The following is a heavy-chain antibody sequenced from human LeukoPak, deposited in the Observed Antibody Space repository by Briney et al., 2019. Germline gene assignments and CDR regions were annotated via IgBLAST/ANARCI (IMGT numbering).Heavy chain of an antibody. D-gene: IGHD2-21*01. CDR3: GRFRGSYMDV. Sequence: GRSLRLSCAASGFTFDDYAMHWVRQAPGKGLEWVSGISWNSGSIGYADSVKGRFTISRDNAKNSLYLQMNSLRAEDTAVYYCGRFRGSYMDVWGKGTTVTVSS. J-gene: IGHJ6*03. CDR2: ISWNSGSI. V-gene: IGHV3-9*01. CDR1: GFTFDDYA.